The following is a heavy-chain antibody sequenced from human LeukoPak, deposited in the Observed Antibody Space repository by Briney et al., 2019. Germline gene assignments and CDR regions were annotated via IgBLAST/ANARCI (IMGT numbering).Heavy chain of an antibody. D-gene: IGHD2-15*01. V-gene: IGHV3-30*18. CDR2: ISYDGSNK. Sequence: GRSLRLSCAASGFTFSSYGMHWVRQAPGKGLEWVAVISYDGSNKYYADSVKGRFTISRDNSKNTLYPQMNSLRAEDTAVYYCAKDSLRYCSGGSCYPDYWGQGTLVTVSS. CDR3: AKDSLRYCSGGSCYPDY. CDR1: GFTFSSYG. J-gene: IGHJ4*02.